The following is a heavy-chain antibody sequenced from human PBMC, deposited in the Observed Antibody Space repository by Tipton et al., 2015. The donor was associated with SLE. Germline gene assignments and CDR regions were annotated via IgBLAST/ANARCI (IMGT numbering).Heavy chain of an antibody. CDR3: ASPFDY. J-gene: IGHJ4*02. V-gene: IGHV3-48*01. Sequence: SLRLSCAASGIVFSFYAMNWVRQAPGKGLEWISYISSNAETIYHADSVKGRFTISRDNAKNSLYLQMNSLRSEDTAVYYCASPFDYWGQGTLVTVSS. CDR2: ISSNAETI. CDR1: GIVFSFYA.